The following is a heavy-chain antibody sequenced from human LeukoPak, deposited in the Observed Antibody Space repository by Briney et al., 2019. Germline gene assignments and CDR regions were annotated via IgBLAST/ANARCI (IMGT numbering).Heavy chain of an antibody. CDR3: ARVTNYYYYMDV. V-gene: IGHV3-21*01. D-gene: IGHD4-11*01. Sequence: PGGSLRLSCAVSGFSLTAFGMNWVRQAPGKGLEWFSSISSGSSSIYYADSVKGRFTISRDNAKNSLYLQMNSLRAEDTAVYYCARVTNYYYYMDVWGKGSSVTVSS. CDR1: GFSLTAFG. J-gene: IGHJ6*03. CDR2: ISSGSSSI.